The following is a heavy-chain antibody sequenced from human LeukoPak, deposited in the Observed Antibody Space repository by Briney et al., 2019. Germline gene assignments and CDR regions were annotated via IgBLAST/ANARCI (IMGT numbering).Heavy chain of an antibody. D-gene: IGHD5-18*01. CDR3: ARFIQLWSGLIDY. J-gene: IGHJ4*02. CDR1: GFTFSSYG. CDR2: ISGSGGST. Sequence: PGGSLRLSCAASGFTFSSYGMSWVRQAPGKGLEWVSAISGSGGSTYYADSVKGRFTIPRDNSKNTLYLQMNSLRAEDTAVYYCARFIQLWSGLIDYWGQGTLVTVSS. V-gene: IGHV3-23*01.